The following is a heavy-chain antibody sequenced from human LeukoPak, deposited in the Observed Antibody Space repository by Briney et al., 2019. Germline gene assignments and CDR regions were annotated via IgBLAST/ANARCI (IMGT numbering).Heavy chain of an antibody. CDR3: ARDELTWSFDP. J-gene: IGHJ5*02. CDR1: GYTFTGHY. D-gene: IGHD1-26*01. Sequence: SVKVSCKASGYTFTGHYMHWVRQAPGQGLEWMGGIIPIFGTANYAQKFQGRVTITADESTSTAYMELSSLRSEDTAVYYCARDELTWSFDPWGQGTLVTVSS. CDR2: IIPIFGTA. V-gene: IGHV1-69*13.